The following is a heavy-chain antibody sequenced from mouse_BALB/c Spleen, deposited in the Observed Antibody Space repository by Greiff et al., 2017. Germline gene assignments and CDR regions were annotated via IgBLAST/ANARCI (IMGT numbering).Heavy chain of an antibody. CDR1: GYTFTSYW. J-gene: IGHJ1*01. CDR2: IYPGSGST. V-gene: IGHV1S22*01. CDR3: TKAYYRYDGGYFDV. Sequence: LQQPGSELVRPGASVKLSCKASGYTFTSYWMHWVKQRPGQGLEWIANIYPGSGSTNYDEKFKSKATLTVDTSSSTAYMQLSSLTSEDSAVYYCTKAYYRYDGGYFDVWGAGTTVTVSS. D-gene: IGHD2-14*01.